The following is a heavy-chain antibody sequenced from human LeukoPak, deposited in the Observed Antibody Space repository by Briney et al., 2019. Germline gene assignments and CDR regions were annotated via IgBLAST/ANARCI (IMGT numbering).Heavy chain of an antibody. CDR3: ARGLGRWFGEFYYYYYYMDV. J-gene: IGHJ6*03. D-gene: IGHD3-10*01. CDR1: GGSFSGYY. V-gene: IGHV4-34*01. Sequence: SETLSLTCAVYGGSFSGYYWSWIRQPPGKGREWIGEIKHSGSTNYNPSLKSRVTISVDTSKNQFSLKLSSVTAADTAVSYCARGLGRWFGEFYYYYYYMDVWGKGTTVTVSS. CDR2: IKHSGST.